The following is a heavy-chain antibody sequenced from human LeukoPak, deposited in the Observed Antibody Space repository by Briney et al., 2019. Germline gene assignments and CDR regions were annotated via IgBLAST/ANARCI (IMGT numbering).Heavy chain of an antibody. CDR2: ISAYNGNT. J-gene: IGHJ3*02. Sequence: ASVKVSCKASGYTFTSYGISWVRQAPGQGLEWMGWISAYNGNTNYALKLQGRVTMTTDTSTGTAYMELRSLRSDDTAVYYCAREGDSSSWSWAFDIWGQGTMVTVSS. CDR3: AREGDSSSWSWAFDI. CDR1: GYTFTSYG. V-gene: IGHV1-18*01. D-gene: IGHD6-6*01.